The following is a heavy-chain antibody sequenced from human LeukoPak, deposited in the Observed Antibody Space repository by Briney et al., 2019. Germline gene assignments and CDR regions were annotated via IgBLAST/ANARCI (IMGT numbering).Heavy chain of an antibody. CDR1: GFTFGDYA. V-gene: IGHV3-49*04. D-gene: IGHD1-14*01. CDR3: TRGETTEDY. Sequence: GGFLRLSCTASGFTFGDYAMSWVRQAPGKGLEWVGFIRSKAYGGTTEYAASVKGRFTISRDDSKSIAYLQMNSLKTEDTAVYYCTRGETTEDYWGQGTLVTVSS. J-gene: IGHJ4*02. CDR2: IRSKAYGGTT.